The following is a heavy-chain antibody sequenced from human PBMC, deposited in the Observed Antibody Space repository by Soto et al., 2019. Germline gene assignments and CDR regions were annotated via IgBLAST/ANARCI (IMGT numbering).Heavy chain of an antibody. J-gene: IGHJ6*02. Sequence: GASVKVSCKASGYTFTSYGISWLRQSPGQGLEWMGWISAYNGNTNYAQKLQGRVTMTTDTSTSTAYMELRSLRSDDTAVYYCARGYCSSTSCYIGYYYYGMDVWGQGTTVTVSS. V-gene: IGHV1-18*04. CDR1: GYTFTSYG. D-gene: IGHD2-2*02. CDR3: ARGYCSSTSCYIGYYYYGMDV. CDR2: ISAYNGNT.